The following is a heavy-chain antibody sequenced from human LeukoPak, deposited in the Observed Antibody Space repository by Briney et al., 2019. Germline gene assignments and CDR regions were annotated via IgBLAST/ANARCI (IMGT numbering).Heavy chain of an antibody. J-gene: IGHJ3*02. CDR2: INHSGST. Sequence: PSETLSLTCAVYGGSFSGYYWSWIRQPPGKGLEWIGEINHSGSTNYNPSLMSRVIVSMEKSKKQFSLVMRSVAAADTAVYYCARFSRITWGDWGDAFDIWGQGTTVIVSS. V-gene: IGHV4-34*01. D-gene: IGHD2-21*02. CDR3: ARFSRITWGDWGDAFDI. CDR1: GGSFSGYY.